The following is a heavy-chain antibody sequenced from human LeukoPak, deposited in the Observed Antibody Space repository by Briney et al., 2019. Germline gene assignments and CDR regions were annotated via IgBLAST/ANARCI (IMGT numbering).Heavy chain of an antibody. CDR3: ARADCSGSTCYLRRSWFDP. D-gene: IGHD2-2*01. V-gene: IGHV3-21*01. CDR1: GFTLSTFD. Sequence: GGSLRLSCAASGFTLSTFDMNWVRQAPGKGLEWVSSISTSSRYIYYRDSVKGRFTVSRDDAKNSLYLQMNSLRVEDTAVYYCARADCSGSTCYLRRSWFDPWGQGTLVTVSS. CDR2: ISTSSRYI. J-gene: IGHJ5*02.